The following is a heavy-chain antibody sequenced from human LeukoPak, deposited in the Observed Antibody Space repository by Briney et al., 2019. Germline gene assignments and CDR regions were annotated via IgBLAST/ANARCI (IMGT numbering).Heavy chain of an antibody. V-gene: IGHV4-39*01. CDR3: ARRDHTGRSHAWFDP. D-gene: IGHD1-14*01. Sequence: PSETLSLTCTVSGGSVSTISHFWDWVRQPPGKGPEWIVSLSDTGTTYYNPSLESRVTMSVDTSKNQFSLKLSSVTAADTAVYYCARRDHTGRSHAWFDPWGQGTLVTVSS. J-gene: IGHJ5*02. CDR2: LSDTGTT. CDR1: GGSVSTISHF.